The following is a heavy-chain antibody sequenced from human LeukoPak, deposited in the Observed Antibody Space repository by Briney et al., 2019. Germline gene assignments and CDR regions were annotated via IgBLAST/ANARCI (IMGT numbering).Heavy chain of an antibody. D-gene: IGHD1-26*01. CDR2: IYHSGST. Sequence: PSETLSLTCTVSGYSISSGYYWGWIRQPPGKGLEWIGSIYHSGSTYYNPSLKSRVTISVDTSKNQFSLKLSSVTAADTAVYYCARGPFFSLGRYSGSYYTFDYWGQGTLVTVSS. V-gene: IGHV4-38-2*02. CDR1: GYSISSGYY. J-gene: IGHJ4*02. CDR3: ARGPFFSLGRYSGSYYTFDY.